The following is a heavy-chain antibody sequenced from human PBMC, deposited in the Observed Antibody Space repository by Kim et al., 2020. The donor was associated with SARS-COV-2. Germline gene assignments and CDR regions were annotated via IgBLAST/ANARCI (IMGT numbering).Heavy chain of an antibody. V-gene: IGHV5-51*01. CDR3: ARLLVGAVDY. J-gene: IGHJ4*02. CDR2: DT. D-gene: IGHD2-15*01. Sequence: DTRYSPSFQGQVTISADKSISTAYLQWSSLKASDTAMYYCARLLVGAVDYWGQGTLVTVSS.